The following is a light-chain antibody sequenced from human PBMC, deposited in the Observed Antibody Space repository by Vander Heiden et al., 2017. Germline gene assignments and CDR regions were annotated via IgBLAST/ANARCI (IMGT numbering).Light chain of an antibody. Sequence: DIQMTQSPSSLSASVGDRVTIACRASQSIRNYVNWYQQRPGKAPKLLIYAASSLQSGVPSRFSGSGSGTDFTLTISRLQPGDFATYFCQQTDSTPNTFGQGTQLEIK. CDR2: AAS. CDR1: QSIRNY. J-gene: IGKJ5*01. V-gene: IGKV1-39*01. CDR3: QQTDSTPNT.